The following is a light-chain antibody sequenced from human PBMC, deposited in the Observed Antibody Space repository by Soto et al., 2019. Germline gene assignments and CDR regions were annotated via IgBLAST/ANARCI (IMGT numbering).Light chain of an antibody. CDR2: WAS. CDR1: QSVLYSSNNKNY. CDR3: QQYESTPPT. V-gene: IGKV4-1*01. J-gene: IGKJ2*01. Sequence: DIVMTQSPDSLAVSLGERATINCKSSQSVLYSSNNKNYLAWYQQSPGQPPKLLIYWASTRESGVPARFSGSGSGTDFTLTITSRQAEDVAVYYCQQYESTPPTFGQGTKLEIK.